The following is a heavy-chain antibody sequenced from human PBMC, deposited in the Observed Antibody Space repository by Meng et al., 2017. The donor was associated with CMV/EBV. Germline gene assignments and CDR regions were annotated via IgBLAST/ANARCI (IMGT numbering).Heavy chain of an antibody. J-gene: IGHJ5*02. V-gene: IGHV1-69*05. Sequence: AISWVRQAPGQGLEWMGGIIPIFGTANYAQKFQGRVTITTDESTSTAYMELSSLRSEDTAVYYCARGGGKYYYDSSGYYNGGWFDPWGQGTLVPSPQ. CDR2: IIPIFGTA. CDR1: A. D-gene: IGHD3-22*01. CDR3: ARGGGKYYYDSSGYYNGGWFDP.